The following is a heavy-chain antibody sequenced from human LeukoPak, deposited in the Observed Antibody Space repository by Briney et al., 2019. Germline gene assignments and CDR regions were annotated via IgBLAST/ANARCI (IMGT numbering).Heavy chain of an antibody. CDR1: GGSISSSSYY. J-gene: IGHJ3*02. Sequence: SETLSLTXTVSGGSISSSSYYWGCIRQPPGKGLEWIGSIYYSGSTYYNPSLQSRVTISVDTSKNPSSLKLSSVTAADTAVYYCASNPHAARDDAFDIWGQGTMVTVSS. CDR2: IYYSGST. CDR3: ASNPHAARDDAFDI. V-gene: IGHV4-39*01. D-gene: IGHD6-6*01.